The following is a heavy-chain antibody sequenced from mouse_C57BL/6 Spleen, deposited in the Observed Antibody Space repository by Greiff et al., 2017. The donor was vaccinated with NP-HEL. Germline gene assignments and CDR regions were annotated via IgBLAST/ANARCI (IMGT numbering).Heavy chain of an antibody. J-gene: IGHJ2*01. V-gene: IGHV1-15*01. CDR3: TRVCLDGYGPRYYFDY. Sequence: QVQLKESGAELVRPGASVTLSCKASGYTFTDYEMHWVKQTPVHGLEWIGAIDPETGGTAYNQKFKGKAILTADKSSSTAYMELRSLTSEASAVYSFTRVCLDGYGPRYYFDYWGQGTTLTVSA. CDR2: IDPETGGT. D-gene: IGHD2-2*01. CDR1: GYTFTDYE.